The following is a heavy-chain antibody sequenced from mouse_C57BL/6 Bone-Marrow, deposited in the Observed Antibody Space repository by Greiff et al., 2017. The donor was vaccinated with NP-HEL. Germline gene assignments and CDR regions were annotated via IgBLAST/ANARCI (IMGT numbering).Heavy chain of an antibody. Sequence: QVQLQQSGAELAKPGASVKLSCKASGYTFTSYWMHWVKQRPGQGLEWIGYINPSSGYTKYNQKFKDKATLTADKSSSTAYMQLSSLTYEDSAVYYCARGYDGYYAWFAYWGQGTLVTVSA. CDR1: GYTFTSYW. CDR3: ARGYDGYYAWFAY. D-gene: IGHD2-3*01. V-gene: IGHV1-7*01. J-gene: IGHJ3*01. CDR2: INPSSGYT.